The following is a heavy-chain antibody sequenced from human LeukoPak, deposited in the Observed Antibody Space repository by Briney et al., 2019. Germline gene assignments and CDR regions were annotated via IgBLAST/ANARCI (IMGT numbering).Heavy chain of an antibody. CDR1: GGSISSY. D-gene: IGHD2-21*01. Sequence: SETLSLTCTVSGGSISSYWSWIRQPPGKGLEWIGYIYYSGSTNYNPSLKSRVTISVDTSKNQFSLKLSSVTAADTAVYYCARGGLSYFAFDIWGQGTMVTVSS. J-gene: IGHJ3*02. CDR2: IYYSGST. V-gene: IGHV4-59*01. CDR3: ARGGLSYFAFDI.